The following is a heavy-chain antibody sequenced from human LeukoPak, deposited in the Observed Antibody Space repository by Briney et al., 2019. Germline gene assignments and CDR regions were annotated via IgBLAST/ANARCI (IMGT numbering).Heavy chain of an antibody. Sequence: GRSLRLSCAASGFTFSNYAMHWVRQAPGKGLEWVAVISYDGINKYYADSVKGRFTISRDNSKNTLYLQMNSLRAEDTAVYYCARDHDDGDYAFDHWGQGTLVTVSS. V-gene: IGHV3-30-3*01. J-gene: IGHJ4*02. CDR1: GFTFSNYA. CDR2: ISYDGINK. D-gene: IGHD4-17*01. CDR3: ARDHDDGDYAFDH.